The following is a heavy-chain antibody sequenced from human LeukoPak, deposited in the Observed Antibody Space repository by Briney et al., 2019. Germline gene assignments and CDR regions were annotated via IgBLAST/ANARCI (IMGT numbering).Heavy chain of an antibody. D-gene: IGHD3-22*01. V-gene: IGHV1-18*01. CDR2: ISAYNGNT. CDR1: GYTFTSYG. J-gene: IGHJ3*02. Sequence: ASVKVSCKASGYTFTSYGISWVRQAPGQGLEWMGWISAYNGNTNYAQKLQGRVTMTTDTSTSTAYMELRSLRSDDTAVYYCARDRFGSSGYPKGGAFDIWGQGTMVTVSS. CDR3: ARDRFGSSGYPKGGAFDI.